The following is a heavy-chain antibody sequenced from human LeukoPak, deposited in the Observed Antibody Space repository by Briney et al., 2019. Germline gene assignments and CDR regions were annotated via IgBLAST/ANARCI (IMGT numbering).Heavy chain of an antibody. V-gene: IGHV3-23*01. CDR3: ASQMSGTSVSY. CDR1: GFTFSTYA. CDR2: ISGSGNII. D-gene: IGHD2-2*01. Sequence: PGGSLRLSCAASGFTFSTYAMSWVRQAPGKGLEWVSDISGSGNIIDYADSVRGRFTVSRDNSKNMVYLQMISLRAEDTAVYYCASQMSGTSVSYWGQGTLVTVSS. J-gene: IGHJ4*02.